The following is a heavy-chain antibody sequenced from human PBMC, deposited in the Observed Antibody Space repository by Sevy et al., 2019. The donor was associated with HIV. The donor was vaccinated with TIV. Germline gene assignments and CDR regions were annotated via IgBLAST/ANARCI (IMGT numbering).Heavy chain of an antibody. CDR2: IKQDGSEK. CDR3: ARDRVSGSYSLFDY. D-gene: IGHD1-26*01. Sequence: GGSLRLSCAASGFTFSSYWMSWVRQAPGKGLEWVANIKQDGSEKNYVDSVKGRFTISRDNAKNSLYLQMNSLRAEDTAVYYCARDRVSGSYSLFDYWGQGTLVTVSS. V-gene: IGHV3-7*01. J-gene: IGHJ4*02. CDR1: GFTFSSYW.